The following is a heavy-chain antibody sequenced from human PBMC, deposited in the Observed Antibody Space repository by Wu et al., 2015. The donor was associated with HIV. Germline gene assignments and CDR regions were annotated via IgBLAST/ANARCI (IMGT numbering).Heavy chain of an antibody. CDR2: INPGIGST. J-gene: IGHJ3*02. CDR1: GYAFTSYH. D-gene: IGHD6-13*01. V-gene: IGHV1-46*03. Sequence: QVQLVQSGAEMKKPGASVNISCKASGYAFTSYHIHWVRQAPGQGLEWMGLINPGIGSTYYAEKFQGRITVTRDTSTNTVNMQLGTLTSEDTAVYYCNRGMQQWVNDAFDIWGQGTMVTVSS. CDR3: NRGMQQWVNDAFDI.